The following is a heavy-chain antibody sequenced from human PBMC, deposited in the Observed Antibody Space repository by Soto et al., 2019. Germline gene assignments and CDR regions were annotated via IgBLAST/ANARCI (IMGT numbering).Heavy chain of an antibody. CDR1: GFTFSDHY. V-gene: IGHV3-72*01. CDR3: SRAGILTTPYYFDY. J-gene: IGHJ4*01. D-gene: IGHD4-4*01. Sequence: EVQLAASGGGLVQPGRSLRLSCAAFGFTFSDHYMDWVRQAPGKGLEWVGRIRNKANSYTTEYAASVKGRFTISRDDSKNSLFLQMNSLKTEDTAVYYCSRAGILTTPYYFDYWGQGTLVTVSS. CDR2: IRNKANSYTT.